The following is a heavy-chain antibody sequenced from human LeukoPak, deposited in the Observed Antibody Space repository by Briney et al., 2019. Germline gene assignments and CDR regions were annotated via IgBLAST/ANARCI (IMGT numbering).Heavy chain of an antibody. D-gene: IGHD3-10*01. V-gene: IGHV3-30*02. CDR1: GFTFSRYA. Sequence: GWPLTLSCAASGFTFSRYAMHWLRQAPAKGLEGVAIIWLGGSDKYYAESLKGRFTISRDNPKNTLYLQMNSLGPQDTALYYCAKRGETSSCKYIDTWGHRTLVTASS. CDR2: IWLGGSDK. CDR3: AKRGETSSCKYIDT. J-gene: IGHJ5*01.